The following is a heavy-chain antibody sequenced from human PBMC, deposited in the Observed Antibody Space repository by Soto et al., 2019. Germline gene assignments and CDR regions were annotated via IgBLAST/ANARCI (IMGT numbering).Heavy chain of an antibody. D-gene: IGHD2-21*02. CDR2: ISSSGYST. CDR3: AKGSVVVAAKFDS. J-gene: IGHJ4*02. Sequence: EVQLLESGGDLVQPGVSRRLSCAASGFTFNNYAMSWVRQAPGKGLEWVSAISSSGYSTYYADSVKGRFTISRENSKNTGYWQMNNLRAEDTAVYYCAKGSVVVAAKFDSWGQGTLVTVSS. CDR1: GFTFNNYA. V-gene: IGHV3-23*01.